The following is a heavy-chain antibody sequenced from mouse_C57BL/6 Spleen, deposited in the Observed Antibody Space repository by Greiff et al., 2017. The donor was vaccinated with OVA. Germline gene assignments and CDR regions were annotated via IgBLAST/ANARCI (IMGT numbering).Heavy chain of an antibody. Sequence: EVKLVESGGDLVKPGGSLKLSCAASGFTFSSYGMSWVRQTPDKRLEWVATISSGGSYTYYPDSVKGRFTISRDNAKNTLYLQMSSLKSEDTARYYCARRVPTGDAMDYWGHGTSVTVSS. V-gene: IGHV5-6*02. J-gene: IGHJ4*01. CDR2: ISSGGSYT. CDR3: ARRVPTGDAMDY. CDR1: GFTFSSYG.